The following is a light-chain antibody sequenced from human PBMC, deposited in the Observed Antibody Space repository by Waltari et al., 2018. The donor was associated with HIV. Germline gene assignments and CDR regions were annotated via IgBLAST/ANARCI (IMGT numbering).Light chain of an antibody. CDR1: ELGSRY. J-gene: IGLJ2*01. V-gene: IGLV3-1*01. CDR3: QAWGTSNVV. Sequence: SYELTQPPSVSVSPGETASITCSGDELGSRYVSWYQQKPGQSPLLVIYQDTKRPSGIPERCSGANSGNTGTLTISGTQTMDEADYYCQAWGTSNVVFGGGTKLTVL. CDR2: QDT.